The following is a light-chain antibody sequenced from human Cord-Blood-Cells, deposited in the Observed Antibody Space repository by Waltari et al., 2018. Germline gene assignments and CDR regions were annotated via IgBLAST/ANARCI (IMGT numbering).Light chain of an antibody. Sequence: SYELTQPPSVSVSPGQTASITCSGDKLGDKYACWYQQKPGQSPVLVIYQDSKRHSGIPVRFSGSNSGNTATLTISGTQAMDEADYYCQAWDSSTAVFGTGTKVTVL. CDR1: KLGDKY. CDR3: QAWDSSTAV. CDR2: QDS. J-gene: IGLJ1*01. V-gene: IGLV3-1*01.